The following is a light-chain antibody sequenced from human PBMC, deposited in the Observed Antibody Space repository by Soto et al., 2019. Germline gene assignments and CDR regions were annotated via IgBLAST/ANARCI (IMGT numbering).Light chain of an antibody. CDR2: KAS. Sequence: DIQMTQSPSTLSGSVGDRVTITCRASQTISSWLAWYQQKPGKAPKLLIYKASTFNSGVPSRFSGSGSGTEITLTISSQQPDDFVSYYCQYYKCYSGAFGQGTKVELK. J-gene: IGKJ1*01. CDR1: QTISSW. V-gene: IGKV1-5*03. CDR3: QYYKCYSGA.